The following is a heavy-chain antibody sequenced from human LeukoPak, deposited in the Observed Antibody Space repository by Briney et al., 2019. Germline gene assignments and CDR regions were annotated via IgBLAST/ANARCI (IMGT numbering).Heavy chain of an antibody. V-gene: IGHV3-20*04. CDR1: GFTFDDYG. CDR2: INWNGGST. D-gene: IGHD2-15*01. J-gene: IGHJ4*02. CDR3: ARDRYSGSSGGSCYFGY. Sequence: GGSLRLSCAASGFTFDDYGMSWVRQAPGKGLEWVSDINWNGGSTGYADSLKGRFTISRDNAKNSLYLQMNSLRAEDTALYYCARDRYSGSSGGSCYFGYWGQGTLVTVSS.